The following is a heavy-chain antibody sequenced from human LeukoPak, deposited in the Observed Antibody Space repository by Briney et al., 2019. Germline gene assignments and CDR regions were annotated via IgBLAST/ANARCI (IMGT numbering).Heavy chain of an antibody. J-gene: IGHJ4*02. D-gene: IGHD5-18*01. CDR3: ARVGSLWIQLWSPSDY. Sequence: GGSLRLSCAASGFTFSSYEMNWVRQAPGKGLEWVSYISSSGSTIYYADSVKGRFTISRDNAKNSLYLQMNSLRAEDTAVYYCARVGSLWIQLWSPSDYWGQGTLVTVSS. CDR2: ISSSGSTI. CDR1: GFTFSSYE. V-gene: IGHV3-48*03.